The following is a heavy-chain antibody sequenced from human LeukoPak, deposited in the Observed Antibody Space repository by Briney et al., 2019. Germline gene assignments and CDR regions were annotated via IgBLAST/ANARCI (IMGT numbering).Heavy chain of an antibody. V-gene: IGHV3-30*03. CDR2: ISYDGSNK. Sequence: PGRSLRLSCAASGFTFSSYGMHWVRQAPGKGLEWVAVISYDGSNKYYADSVKGRFTISRDNSKNTLYLQMNSVTAEDTAVYYCARERIVNSAFDIWGQGTMVTVSS. J-gene: IGHJ3*02. CDR3: ARERIVNSAFDI. CDR1: GFTFSSYG. D-gene: IGHD2/OR15-2a*01.